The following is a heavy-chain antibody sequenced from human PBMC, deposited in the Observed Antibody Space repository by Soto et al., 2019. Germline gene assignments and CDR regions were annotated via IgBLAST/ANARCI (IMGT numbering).Heavy chain of an antibody. D-gene: IGHD2-2*01. Sequence: GGSLRLSCSASGFNFSRSSMNWVRQAPGKGLEWVASISTSSNLIYYEDSVKGRFTVSRDNTKNSMYLQMISLRAEDTAIYHCGRGMKTAVFYGMVVSGQRITLTVS. V-gene: IGHV3-21*01. CDR3: GRGMKTAVFYGMVV. J-gene: IGHJ6*02. CDR2: ISTSSNLI. CDR1: GFNFSRSS.